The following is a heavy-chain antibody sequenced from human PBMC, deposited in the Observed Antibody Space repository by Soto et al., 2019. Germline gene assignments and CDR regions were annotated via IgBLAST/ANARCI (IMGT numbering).Heavy chain of an antibody. CDR3: ATNDYGEILDAFDI. CDR2: IYYSGST. J-gene: IGHJ3*02. D-gene: IGHD4-17*01. CDR1: GGSISSYY. V-gene: IGHV4-59*01. Sequence: SETLSLTCTVSGGSISSYYWTWIRQPPGKGLEWIGYIYYSGSTKYNPSLKSRVTISVDTSKNQFSLKLSSVTAADTAVYYCATNDYGEILDAFDIWGQGTMVTVSS.